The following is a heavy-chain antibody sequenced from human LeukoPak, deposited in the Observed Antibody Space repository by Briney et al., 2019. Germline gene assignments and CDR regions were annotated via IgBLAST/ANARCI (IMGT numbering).Heavy chain of an antibody. D-gene: IGHD4-11*01. CDR3: ARVDSNYYYYYMDV. CDR2: ISAYNGNT. V-gene: IGHV1-18*01. Sequence: ASVKVSCKASGYTFTGYGISWVRQAPGQGLEWMGWISAYNGNTNYAQKLQGRVTMTTDTSTSTAYMELRSLRSDDTAVYYCARVDSNYYYYYMDVWGKGTTVTVSS. CDR1: GYTFTGYG. J-gene: IGHJ6*03.